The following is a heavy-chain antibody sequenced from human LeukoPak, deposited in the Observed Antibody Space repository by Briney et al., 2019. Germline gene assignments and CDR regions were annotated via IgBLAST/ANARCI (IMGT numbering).Heavy chain of an antibody. CDR2: IYFSETT. V-gene: IGHV4-59*11. D-gene: IGHD2-15*01. J-gene: IGHJ2*01. CDR3: ARGWPFYL. CDR1: GAPLRSHY. Sequence: WETLTLSCSASGAPLRSHYMTWIRQSPGKGLEWIGHIYFSETTKYNPSLKRGTSISAVNSKNQISLNLRSVTAADTTVYYCARGWPFYLWGRGTLVTVSS.